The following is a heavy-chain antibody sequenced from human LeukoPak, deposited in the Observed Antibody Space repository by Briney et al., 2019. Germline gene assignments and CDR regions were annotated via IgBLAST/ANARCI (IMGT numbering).Heavy chain of an antibody. CDR3: ATAFFGVVTPVGY. CDR2: FDPEDGET. CDR1: GYTLTELS. V-gene: IGHV1-24*01. D-gene: IGHD3-3*01. J-gene: IGHJ4*02. Sequence: ASVKVSCKVSGYTLTELSTHWVRQAPGEGLEWMGGFDPEDGETIYAQKFQGRVTMTEDTSTDTAYMELSSLRSEDTAVYYCATAFFGVVTPVGYWGQGTLVTVSS.